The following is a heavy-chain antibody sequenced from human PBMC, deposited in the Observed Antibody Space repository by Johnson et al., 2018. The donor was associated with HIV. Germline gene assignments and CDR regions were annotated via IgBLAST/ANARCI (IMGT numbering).Heavy chain of an antibody. CDR3: ARAPPAPYGDYGAFDI. CDR1: GFTFSDYY. J-gene: IGHJ3*02. V-gene: IGHV3-11*04. Sequence: QVHLVESGGGLVKPGGSLRLSCAASGFTFSDYYMSWIRQAPGKGLEWVSYISSSGNTLYYADSVKGRFTISRDNAKNSLYMQMISLRAEDTAVYFCARAPPAPYGDYGAFDIWGQGTMVTVSS. D-gene: IGHD4-17*01. CDR2: ISSSGNTL.